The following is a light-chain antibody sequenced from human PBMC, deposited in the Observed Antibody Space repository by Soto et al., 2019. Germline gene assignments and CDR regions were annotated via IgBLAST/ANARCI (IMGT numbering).Light chain of an antibody. CDR3: QQYGSSPLWT. CDR2: GAS. Sequence: LKQSPGTLSLSTGERATLSCRASQSVSSSYLAWYQQKPGQAPRLLIYGASSRATGIPDRFSGSGSGTDFTLTISRLEPEDFAVYYCQQYGSSPLWTFGQGSKVDI. J-gene: IGKJ1*01. V-gene: IGKV3-20*01. CDR1: QSVSSSY.